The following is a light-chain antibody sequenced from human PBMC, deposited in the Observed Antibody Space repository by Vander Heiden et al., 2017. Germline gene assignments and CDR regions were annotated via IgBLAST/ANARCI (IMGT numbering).Light chain of an antibody. CDR2: STN. V-gene: IGLV8-61*01. CDR1: SGSVSTNYY. Sequence: QTVVTQEPSFSVSPGGTVTLTCGLSSGSVSTNYYPGWYHQTPGQSPRTLIYSTNTRSSGVPDRFSGSILGNTAALTITGAQADDESDYYCVLYMGSGISVFGGGTKLTVL. J-gene: IGLJ2*01. CDR3: VLYMGSGISV.